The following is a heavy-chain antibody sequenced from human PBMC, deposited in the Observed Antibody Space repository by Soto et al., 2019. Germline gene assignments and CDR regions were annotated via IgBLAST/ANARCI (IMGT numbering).Heavy chain of an antibody. V-gene: IGHV3-23*01. J-gene: IGHJ4*02. CDR1: GFTFSSYA. D-gene: IGHD5-12*01. Sequence: EVQLLESVGGVVQPGGSLRLSCAASGFTFSSYAMSWVRQAPGKGLEWVSAISGSGGSTYYADSVKGRFTISRDNSKNTLYLQMNSLRAEDTAVYYCAKDHPGYSGDDWQVPDFDYWGQGTLVTVSS. CDR2: ISGSGGST. CDR3: AKDHPGYSGDDWQVPDFDY.